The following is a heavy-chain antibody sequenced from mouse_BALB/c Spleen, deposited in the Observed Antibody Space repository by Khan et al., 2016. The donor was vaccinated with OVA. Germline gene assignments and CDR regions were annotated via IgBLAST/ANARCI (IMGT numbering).Heavy chain of an antibody. D-gene: IGHD2-14*01. CDR3: ARATYRYAFAY. V-gene: IGHV3-8*02. CDR1: GDSITSGY. J-gene: IGHJ3*01. CDR2: LIYTGYT. Sequence: EVKLEESGPRLVKPSQTLSLTCSVTGDSITSGYWSWIRKFPGNKLEYMGYLIYTGYTDYNPSLTSRLAISRHTSKNPSYLQLNSVTPEDTATYYCARATYRYAFAYWGQGTLVTVSA.